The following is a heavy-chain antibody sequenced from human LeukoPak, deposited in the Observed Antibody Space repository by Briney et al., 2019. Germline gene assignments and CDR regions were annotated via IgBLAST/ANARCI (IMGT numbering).Heavy chain of an antibody. CDR2: INGDGAST. J-gene: IGHJ4*02. CDR3: ARGAYAWQDY. CDR1: GFPFSSHW. Sequence: PGGSLRLSCAASGFPFSSHWMHWVRQAPGKGLVWVSRINGDGASTAYADSVRGRFTISRDNAKNTLYLQMNSLRADDTAVYYCARGAYAWQDYWGQGILVTVTS. V-gene: IGHV3-74*01. D-gene: IGHD3-16*01.